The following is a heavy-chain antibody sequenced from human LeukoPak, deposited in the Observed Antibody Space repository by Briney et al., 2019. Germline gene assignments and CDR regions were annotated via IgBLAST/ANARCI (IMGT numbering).Heavy chain of an antibody. D-gene: IGHD2-15*01. Sequence: ASVKVSCKASGYTFTGYYMHWVRQAPGQGLEWMGWINPSSGGTNYAQKFQGRVTMTRDTSISTAYMELSRLRPDDTAVYYCARGRYCSGGSCSNHFDYWGQGTLVTVSS. J-gene: IGHJ4*02. CDR3: ARGRYCSGGSCSNHFDY. CDR1: GYTFTGYY. V-gene: IGHV1-2*02. CDR2: INPSSGGT.